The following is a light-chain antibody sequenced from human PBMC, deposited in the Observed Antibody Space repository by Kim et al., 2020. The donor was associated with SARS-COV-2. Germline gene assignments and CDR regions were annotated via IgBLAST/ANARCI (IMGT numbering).Light chain of an antibody. CDR2: YDS. CDR1: NIGSKS. CDR3: QGWDSSSDHNVV. J-gene: IGLJ2*01. V-gene: IGLV3-21*04. Sequence: SYELTQPPSVSVAPGKTARITCGGNNIGSKSVHWYQQKPGQAPVLVIYYDSDRPSGIPERFSGSNSGNTATLTISRVEAGDEADYYCQGWDSSSDHNVVF.